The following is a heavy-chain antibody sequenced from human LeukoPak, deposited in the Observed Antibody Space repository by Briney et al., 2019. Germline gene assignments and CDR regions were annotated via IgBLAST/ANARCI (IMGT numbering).Heavy chain of an antibody. CDR1: GGSFSGYY. CDR2: ITHRGSS. Sequence: SETLSLTCAVYGGSFSGYYWSWIRQPPGKGLECIGDITHRGSSNSNPSLKSRVAMSVDTSKSQYSLTLISVTNADTAVYYCARLTGNNWFDPWGQGTLVTVSS. J-gene: IGHJ5*02. V-gene: IGHV4-34*01. D-gene: IGHD1-20*01. CDR3: ARLTGNNWFDP.